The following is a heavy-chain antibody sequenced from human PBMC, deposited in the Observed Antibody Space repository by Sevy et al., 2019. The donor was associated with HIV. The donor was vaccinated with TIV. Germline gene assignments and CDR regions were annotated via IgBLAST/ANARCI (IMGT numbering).Heavy chain of an antibody. D-gene: IGHD1-7*01. CDR2: IYSGGST. CDR3: AREGLELQMSWFDP. J-gene: IGHJ5*02. CDR1: GFTVSSNY. V-gene: IGHV3-66*02. Sequence: GGSLRLSCAASGFTVSSNYMSWVRQAPGKGLEWVSVIYSGGSTYYADSVKGRFTISRDNSKNTLYLQMNSLRAEDTAVYYCAREGLELQMSWFDPWGQGTLVTVSS.